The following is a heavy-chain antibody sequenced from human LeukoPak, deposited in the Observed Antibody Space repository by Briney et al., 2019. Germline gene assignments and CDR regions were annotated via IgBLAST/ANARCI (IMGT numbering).Heavy chain of an antibody. CDR2: ISYDGSNK. J-gene: IGHJ6*02. V-gene: IGHV3-30*18. Sequence: GRSLRLSCAASGFTFSSYGMHWVRQAPGKGLEWVAVISYDGSNKYYADPVKGRFTISRDNSKNTLYLQMNSLRAEDTAVYYCAKLWGGNRYYYYGMDVWGQGTTVTVSS. CDR3: AKLWGGNRYYYYGMDV. CDR1: GFTFSSYG. D-gene: IGHD3-16*02.